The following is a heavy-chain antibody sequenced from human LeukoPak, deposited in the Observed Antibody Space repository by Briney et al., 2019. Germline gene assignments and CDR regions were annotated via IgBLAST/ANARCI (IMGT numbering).Heavy chain of an antibody. D-gene: IGHD6-6*01. Sequence: PGGSLRLSCAASGFTFSSYAMHWVRQAPGKGLEWVAVISYDGSNKYYADSVKGRFTIPRDNSKNTLYLQTNSLRAEDTAVYYCARGSFEYSSSSVDYWGQGTLVTVSS. CDR3: ARGSFEYSSSSVDY. CDR1: GFTFSSYA. CDR2: ISYDGSNK. V-gene: IGHV3-30-3*01. J-gene: IGHJ4*02.